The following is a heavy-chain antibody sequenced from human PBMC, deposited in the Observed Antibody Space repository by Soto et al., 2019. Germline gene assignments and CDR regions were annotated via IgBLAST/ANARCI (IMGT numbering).Heavy chain of an antibody. CDR1: CGSVNTGYW. CDR3: ARGVSYRWVY. D-gene: IGHD3-16*02. J-gene: IGHJ4*02. V-gene: IGHV4-4*02. Sequence: PSETLSLTCAVSCGSVNTGYWWSWVRQPPGKGLEWIGEVHHSGTTNYIQSLTSRLTMSVDKSGNQVSLELTSAAAADTAVYYCARGVSYRWVYWGQGTLVTVSS. CDR2: VHHSGTT.